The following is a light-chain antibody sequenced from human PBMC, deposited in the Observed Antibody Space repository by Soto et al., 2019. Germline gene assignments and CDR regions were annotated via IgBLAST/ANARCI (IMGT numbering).Light chain of an antibody. CDR3: QQSYNSPQT. CDR1: QTIMTY. J-gene: IGKJ1*01. Sequence: DIQMSQSPSSLSPSVGDEFSITWLSSQTIMTYLNWYQLKPGKPPRLLIYAASSLQSGVPSRFSGSGSGTDFTLTISSLQPEDFATYSCQQSYNSPQTFGRGTKVDIK. V-gene: IGKV1-39*01. CDR2: AAS.